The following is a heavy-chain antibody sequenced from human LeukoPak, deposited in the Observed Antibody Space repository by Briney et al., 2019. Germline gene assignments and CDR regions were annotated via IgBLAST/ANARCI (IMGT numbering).Heavy chain of an antibody. J-gene: IGHJ2*01. D-gene: IGHD3-22*01. V-gene: IGHV4-39*07. Sequence: SETLSLTCTVSGGSISSSSYYWGWIRQPPEKGLEWIGSIYYSGSTYYNPSLKSRVTISVDTSKNQFSLKLSSVTAADTAVYYCARAPKYYYDSSGYANWYFDLWGRGTLVTVSS. CDR1: GGSISSSSYY. CDR3: ARAPKYYYDSSGYANWYFDL. CDR2: IYYSGST.